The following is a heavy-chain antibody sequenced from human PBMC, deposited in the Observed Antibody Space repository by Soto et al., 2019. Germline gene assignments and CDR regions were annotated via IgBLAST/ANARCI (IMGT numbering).Heavy chain of an antibody. CDR1: GYTFTSYG. J-gene: IGHJ6*02. CDR2: ISAYNGNT. V-gene: IGHV1-18*04. Sequence: ASVKVSCKASGYTFTSYGISWVRQAPGQGLEWMGWISAYNGNTNYARKLQGRVTMTTDTSTSTAYMELRSLRSDDTAVYYCARAKSGITIFGVVPDYYGMDVWGQGTTVTVSS. D-gene: IGHD3-3*01. CDR3: ARAKSGITIFGVVPDYYGMDV.